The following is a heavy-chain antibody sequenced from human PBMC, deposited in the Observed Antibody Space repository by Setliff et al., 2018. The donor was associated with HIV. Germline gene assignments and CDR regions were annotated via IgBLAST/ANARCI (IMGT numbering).Heavy chain of an antibody. D-gene: IGHD3-22*01. CDR2: IKSRVDGETT. CDR3: TRPQYFYDIGGSDY. J-gene: IGHJ4*02. Sequence: GGSLRLSCAGSGFNFKNAWMSWVRQAPGKGLEWVGRIKSRVDGETTAYAAPLKGRFTISRDDSKNTLYLQMNSLKIEDTAVYYCTRPQYFYDIGGSDYWGQGTLVTVSS. CDR1: GFNFKNAW. V-gene: IGHV3-15*05.